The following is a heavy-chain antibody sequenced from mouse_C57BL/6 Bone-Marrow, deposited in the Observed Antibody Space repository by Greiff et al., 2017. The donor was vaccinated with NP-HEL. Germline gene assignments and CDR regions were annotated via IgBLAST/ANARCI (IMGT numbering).Heavy chain of an antibody. J-gene: IGHJ3*01. D-gene: IGHD1-1*01. CDR1: GFNIKDDY. Sequence: SGAELVRPGASVKLSCTASGFNIKDDYMHWVKQRPEQGLEWIGWIDPENGDTEYASKFQGKATITADTSSNTAYLQLSSLTSEDTAVYYCTRSRFAYWGQGTLVTVSA. V-gene: IGHV14-4*01. CDR3: TRSRFAY. CDR2: IDPENGDT.